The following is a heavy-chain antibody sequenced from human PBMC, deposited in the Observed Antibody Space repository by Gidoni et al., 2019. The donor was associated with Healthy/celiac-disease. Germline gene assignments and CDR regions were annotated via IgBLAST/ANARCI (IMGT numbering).Heavy chain of an antibody. Sequence: QVPLQESGPGLVKPSETLSLTCAVSGYSISSGYYWGWIRQPPGKGLEWIGSIYHSGSTYYNPSLKSRVTISVDTSKNQFSLKLSSVTAADTAVYYCARLRWSGKYYFDYWGQGTLVTVSS. J-gene: IGHJ4*02. CDR3: ARLRWSGKYYFDY. CDR1: GYSISSGYY. CDR2: IYHSGST. V-gene: IGHV4-38-2*01. D-gene: IGHD4-17*01.